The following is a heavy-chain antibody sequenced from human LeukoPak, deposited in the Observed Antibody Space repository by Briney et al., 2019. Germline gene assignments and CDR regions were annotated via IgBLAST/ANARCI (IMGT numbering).Heavy chain of an antibody. J-gene: IGHJ3*02. CDR3: VKVLPLDLAMSNGGFDI. CDR2: ISYDGSNK. V-gene: IGHV3-30*18. Sequence: GRSLRLSCAASGLTFNSYGMHWVRQAPGKGLEWVAVISYDGSNKYYADSVKGRFTISRDNSKNTLYLQMSSLRAEDTAVYYCVKVLPLDLAMSNGGFDIRGQGRIVAVCS. CDR1: GLTFNSYG. D-gene: IGHD4-23*01.